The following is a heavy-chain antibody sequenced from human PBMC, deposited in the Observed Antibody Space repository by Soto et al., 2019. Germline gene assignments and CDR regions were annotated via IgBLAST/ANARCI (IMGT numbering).Heavy chain of an antibody. V-gene: IGHV1-18*01. CDR1: GYTFTSYG. D-gene: IGHD3-22*01. CDR3: ARAHGDYYESSGNYYAVRWFDP. CDR2: ISAYNGNT. J-gene: IGHJ5*02. Sequence: QVQLVQSGAEVKKPGASVKVSCKASGYTFTSYGISWVRQAPGQGLEWMGWISAYNGNTKYAQKLQGRVTMTTDTSTSTAYMELRSLRSDDTAVYYCARAHGDYYESSGNYYAVRWFDPWGQGTLVTVSS.